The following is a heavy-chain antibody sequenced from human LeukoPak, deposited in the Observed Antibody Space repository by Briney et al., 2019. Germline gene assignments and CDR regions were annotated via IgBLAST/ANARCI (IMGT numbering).Heavy chain of an antibody. J-gene: IGHJ4*02. CDR3: VREDTPATANY. D-gene: IGHD2-21*02. Sequence: GGSLRLSCAASGFNFANRAMSWVRQTPGKGLEWVSAISGGGDITYYADSVTGRFTISRDNSKDTLFLQMHSLRPGDTAVYYCVREDTPATANYWGQGTLVTISS. CDR2: ISGGGDIT. V-gene: IGHV3-23*01. CDR1: GFNFANRA.